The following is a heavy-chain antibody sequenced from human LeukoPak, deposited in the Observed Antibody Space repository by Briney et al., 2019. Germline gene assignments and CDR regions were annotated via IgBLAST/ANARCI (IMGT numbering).Heavy chain of an antibody. CDR3: ARHLLEMTSPPRSDAFDI. CDR2: IYPGDSDT. D-gene: IGHD5-24*01. Sequence: GESLQISCKGSGYSFPTYWIAWVRQMPGKGLEWMGIIYPGDSDTRYSPSFQGHVTISADKSNSTAYLQWSSLKASDTAMYYCARHLLEMTSPPRSDAFDIWGQGTMVTVSS. V-gene: IGHV5-51*01. J-gene: IGHJ3*02. CDR1: GYSFPTYW.